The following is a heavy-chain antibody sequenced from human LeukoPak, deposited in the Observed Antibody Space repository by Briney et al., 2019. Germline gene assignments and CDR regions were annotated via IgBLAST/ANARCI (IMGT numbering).Heavy chain of an antibody. V-gene: IGHV3-21*01. CDR1: GITFSNYN. Sequence: GGSLRLSCAAPGITFSNYNMNWVRQAPGKGLEWISSITSSSSYTFYADSVKGRFTISRDNAKNSLYLQMNSLRVEDTAIYYCARVFWFGELFYWGRGTLVTVSS. D-gene: IGHD3-10*01. CDR2: ITSSSSYT. CDR3: ARVFWFGELFY. J-gene: IGHJ4*02.